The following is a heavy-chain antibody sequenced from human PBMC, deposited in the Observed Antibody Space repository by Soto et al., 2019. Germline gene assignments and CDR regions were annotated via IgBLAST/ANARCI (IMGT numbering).Heavy chain of an antibody. J-gene: IGHJ4*02. CDR2: IYHSGST. V-gene: IGHV4-59*12. CDR1: GGSISSYD. CDR3: ARGMTTVTTLDY. Sequence: PSETLSLTSTVSGGSISSYDWSWIRQPPGKGLEWIGYIYHSGSTYYNPSLKSRVTISVDRSKNQFSLKLSSVTAADTAVYYCARGMTTVTTLDYWGQGTLVTVSS. D-gene: IGHD4-4*01.